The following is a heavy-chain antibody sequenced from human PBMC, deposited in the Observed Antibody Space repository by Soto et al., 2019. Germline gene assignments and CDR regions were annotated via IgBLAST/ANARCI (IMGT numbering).Heavy chain of an antibody. Sequence: SETRSLTCAVYGGSFSGYYWSWIRQPPGKGLEWIGEINHSGSTNYNPSLKSRVTISVDTSKNQFSLKLSSVTAADTAVYYCASRNYYGSGRYHYYFDYWGQGTLVTVSS. D-gene: IGHD3-10*01. CDR2: INHSGST. CDR1: GGSFSGYY. V-gene: IGHV4-34*01. CDR3: ASRNYYGSGRYHYYFDY. J-gene: IGHJ4*02.